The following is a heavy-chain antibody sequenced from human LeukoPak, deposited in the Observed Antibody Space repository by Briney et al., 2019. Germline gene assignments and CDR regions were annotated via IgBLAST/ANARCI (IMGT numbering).Heavy chain of an antibody. D-gene: IGHD3-10*01. Sequence: GGSLRLSCAASGFTFSSYAMHWVRQAPGKGLEYVSAISSNGGSTHYANSVKGRFTISRDNSKNTLYLQMGSLRAEDMAVYYCARDGGYYFDYWGQGTLVTVSS. CDR1: GFTFSSYA. CDR3: ARDGGYYFDY. V-gene: IGHV3-64*01. CDR2: ISSNGGST. J-gene: IGHJ4*02.